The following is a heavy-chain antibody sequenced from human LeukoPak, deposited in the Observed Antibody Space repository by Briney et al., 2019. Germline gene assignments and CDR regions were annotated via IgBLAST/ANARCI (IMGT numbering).Heavy chain of an antibody. J-gene: IGHJ4*02. CDR1: GYTFTSYG. CDR2: ISAYNGNT. D-gene: IGHD5-12*01. CDR3: VADGGYSGYVYGDY. Sequence: ASVKVSCTASGYTFTSYGVSWVRQAPGQGLEWMGWISAYNGNTNYAQKFQERVTITRDMSTSTAYMELRSLRSDDTAVYYCVADGGYSGYVYGDYWGQGTLVTVCS. V-gene: IGHV1-18*01.